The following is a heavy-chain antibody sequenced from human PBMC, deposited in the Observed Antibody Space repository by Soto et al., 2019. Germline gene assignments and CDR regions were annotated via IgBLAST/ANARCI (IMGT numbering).Heavy chain of an antibody. CDR3: AADLYTYSPDLYPTSPY. CDR2: ISHGGST. CDR1: GGSFSGHY. V-gene: IGHV4-34*01. Sequence: PSETLSLTCDVDGGSFSGHYWSWLRQPPGKGLEWIGEISHGGSTNYNPSLQSRVTLSLDTSKKQFSLKLTSVTAADTAVYYCAADLYTYSPDLYPTSPYWGQGTLVTVSS. J-gene: IGHJ4*02. D-gene: IGHD2-15*01.